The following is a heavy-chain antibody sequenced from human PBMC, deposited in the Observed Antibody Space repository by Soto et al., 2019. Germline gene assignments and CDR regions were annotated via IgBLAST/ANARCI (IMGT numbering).Heavy chain of an antibody. CDR2: ISGSGGST. CDR3: AKEKDFWSGYYYFDY. V-gene: IGHV3-23*01. D-gene: IGHD3-3*01. J-gene: IGHJ4*02. CDR1: GFTFSSYA. Sequence: TGGSLRLSCAASGFTFSSYAMSWVRQAPGKGLEWVSIISGSGGSTYYADSVKGQFTISRDNSKNTVYLQMNSLGAEDTAVYYCAKEKDFWSGYYYFDYWGQGTLVTVSS.